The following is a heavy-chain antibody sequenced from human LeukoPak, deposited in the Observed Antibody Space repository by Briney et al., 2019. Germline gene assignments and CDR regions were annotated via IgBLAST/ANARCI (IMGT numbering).Heavy chain of an antibody. CDR1: GYSISSGYY. D-gene: IGHD3-16*02. CDR3: ARDVGYTYNWFDP. J-gene: IGHJ5*02. V-gene: IGHV4-38-2*02. CDR2: IYHSGST. Sequence: SETLSLTCTVSGYSISSGYYWGWIRQPPGKGLEWIGSIYHSGSTYYNPSLKSRVTISVDTSKNQFSLKLRSVTAADTAVYYCARDVGYTYNWFDPWGQGTLVIVSS.